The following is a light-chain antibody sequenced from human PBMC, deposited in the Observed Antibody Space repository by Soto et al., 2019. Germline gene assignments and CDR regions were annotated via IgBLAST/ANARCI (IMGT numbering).Light chain of an antibody. J-gene: IGKJ4*01. CDR3: QQYSTWPLT. V-gene: IGKV3-15*01. Sequence: EVVMTQSPATLSVSPGERATLSCRASQSVSSTLAWYQQKPGQAPRLLIYGASTRATGIPARFSGSGYGKEFPLTISRLQSEDFAVYYCQQYSTWPLTFGGGTKLEI. CDR2: GAS. CDR1: QSVSST.